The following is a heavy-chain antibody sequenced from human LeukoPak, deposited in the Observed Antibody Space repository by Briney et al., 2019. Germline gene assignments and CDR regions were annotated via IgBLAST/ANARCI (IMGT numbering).Heavy chain of an antibody. CDR3: ARSAAVAGSSGWFDP. D-gene: IGHD6-19*01. J-gene: IGHJ5*02. Sequence: SETLSLTCTVSGGSISSYYWSWIRQPPGKGLESVGYIFYSGRTNYNPSLKSRVTISVDTSKNQFSLKLNSVTAADTAVYFCARSAAVAGSSGWFDPWGQGTLVTVSS. V-gene: IGHV4-59*01. CDR1: GGSISSYY. CDR2: IFYSGRT.